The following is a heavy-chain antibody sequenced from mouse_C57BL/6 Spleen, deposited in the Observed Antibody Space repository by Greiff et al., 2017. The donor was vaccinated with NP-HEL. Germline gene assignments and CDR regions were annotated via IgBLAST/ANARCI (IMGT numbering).Heavy chain of an antibody. Sequence: VKLQQSGAELMKPGASVKLSCKATGYTFTGYWIEWVKQRPGHGLEWIGEILPGSGSTNYNEKFKGKATFTADTSSNTAYMQLSSLTTEDSAIYYCARAYYYGSSYPRYFDVWGTGTTVTVSS. J-gene: IGHJ1*03. CDR2: ILPGSGST. V-gene: IGHV1-9*01. CDR1: GYTFTGYW. CDR3: ARAYYYGSSYPRYFDV. D-gene: IGHD1-1*01.